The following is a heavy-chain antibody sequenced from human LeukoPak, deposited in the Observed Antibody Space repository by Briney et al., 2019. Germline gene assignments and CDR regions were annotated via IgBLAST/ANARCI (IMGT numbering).Heavy chain of an antibody. V-gene: IGHV4-39*01. Sequence: PSETLSLTCTVSGGSISSSSYYWGWIRQPPGKGLEWIGSIYYSGSTYYNPSLKSRVTISVDTSKNQFSLKLSSVTAADTAVYYCARHITVTTGSGWFDPWGQGTLVTVSS. D-gene: IGHD4-17*01. CDR3: ARHITVTTGSGWFDP. CDR1: GGSISSSSYY. J-gene: IGHJ5*02. CDR2: IYYSGST.